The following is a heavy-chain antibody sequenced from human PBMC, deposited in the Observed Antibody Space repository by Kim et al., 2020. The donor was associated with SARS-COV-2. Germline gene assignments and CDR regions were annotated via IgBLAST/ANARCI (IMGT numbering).Heavy chain of an antibody. J-gene: IGHJ4*02. V-gene: IGHV3-23*01. CDR2: ISGSGHST. Sequence: GGSLRLSCAASGFTFSSYGMTWVRQAPGKGLEWVSGISGSGHSTFYADSVKGRFSISRDNSRNTVYLQMNSLRAEDTAVYYCAKLIGNTPSDYWGQGTLVTVSS. CDR1: GFTFSSYG. D-gene: IGHD1-7*01. CDR3: AKLIGNTPSDY.